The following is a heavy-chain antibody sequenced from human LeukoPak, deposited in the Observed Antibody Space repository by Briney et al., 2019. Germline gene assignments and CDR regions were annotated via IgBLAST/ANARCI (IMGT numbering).Heavy chain of an antibody. J-gene: IGHJ4*02. Sequence: GGSLRLSCAASGFTFSSYSMNWVRQAPGKGLEWVSSISSSSSYIYYADSVKGRFTISRDNAKNSLYLRMNSLRAEDTAVYYCAKPRVTTRRGSFDYWGQGALVTVSS. V-gene: IGHV3-21*01. CDR1: GFTFSSYS. CDR2: ISSSSSYI. D-gene: IGHD4-17*01. CDR3: AKPRVTTRRGSFDY.